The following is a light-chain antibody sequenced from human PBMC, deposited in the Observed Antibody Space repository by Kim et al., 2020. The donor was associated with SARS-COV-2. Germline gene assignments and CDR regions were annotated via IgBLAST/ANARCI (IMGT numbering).Light chain of an antibody. CDR2: AAS. CDR1: QGISTW. CDR3: QQANSFPYT. Sequence: DIQMTQSPSSVSASVGDKVTITCRASQGISTWVAWYQQKPGKAPKLLIFAASRLQNGVPSRFSGSGSGTHFTLTISSLQPEDFATYYCQQANSFPYTFGQGTKLEI. V-gene: IGKV1-12*02. J-gene: IGKJ2*01.